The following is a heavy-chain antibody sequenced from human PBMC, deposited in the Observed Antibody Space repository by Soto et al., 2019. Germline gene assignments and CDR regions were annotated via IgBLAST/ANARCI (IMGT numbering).Heavy chain of an antibody. CDR2: IYYSGST. V-gene: IGHV4-59*12. J-gene: IGHJ4*02. CDR1: GGSISSYD. CDR3: ARWTRDILTGPADY. Sequence: PSETLSLTCTVSGGSISSYDWSWIRQTPGKGLEWIGDIYYSGSTNYNPSLKSRVTISVDTSKNQFSLKLSSVTAADTAVYYCARWTRDILTGPADYWGQGTLVTVSS. D-gene: IGHD3-9*01.